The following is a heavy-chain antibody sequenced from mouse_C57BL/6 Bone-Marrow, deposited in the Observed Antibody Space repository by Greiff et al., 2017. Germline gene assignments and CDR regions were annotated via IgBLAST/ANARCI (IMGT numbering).Heavy chain of an antibody. J-gene: IGHJ2*01. Sequence: VQLQQSGAELVRPGASVKLSCTASGFNIKDDYMHWVKQRPEQGLEWIGWIDPENGDTEYDSKFQGKATITADTSSNTAYLQLSSLTSEDTAVYYCSLPSITTVVALDYWGQGTTLTVSS. CDR1: GFNIKDDY. CDR2: IDPENGDT. V-gene: IGHV14-4*01. CDR3: SLPSITTVVALDY. D-gene: IGHD1-1*01.